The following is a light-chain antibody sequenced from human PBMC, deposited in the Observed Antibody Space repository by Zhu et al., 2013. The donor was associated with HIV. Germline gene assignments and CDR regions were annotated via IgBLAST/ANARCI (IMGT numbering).Light chain of an antibody. CDR2: EGS. CDR3: SSYTSSNTHV. V-gene: IGLV2-14*02. Sequence: QSALTQPASVSGSPGQSITISCTGTSSDVGSYNLVSWYQQHPGKAPKLMIYEGSKRPSGVSNRFSGSKSGNTASLTISGLQAEDEADYYCSSYTSSNTHVFGTGTKVTVL. J-gene: IGLJ1*01. CDR1: SSDVGSYNL.